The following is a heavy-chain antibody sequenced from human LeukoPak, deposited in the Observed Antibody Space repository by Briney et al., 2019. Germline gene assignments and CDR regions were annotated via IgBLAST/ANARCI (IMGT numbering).Heavy chain of an antibody. CDR1: GGPISSSSYY. J-gene: IGHJ3*02. V-gene: IGHV4-39*01. D-gene: IGHD2-8*01. Sequence: PSETLSLTFTVSGGPISSSSYYWGWIRQPPGKGLEWIGSIYYSGSTYYNPSLKSRVTISVDTSKNQFSLKLSSVTAADTAVYYCARFGIVLMVYAILHQGAFDIWGQGTMVTVSS. CDR3: ARFGIVLMVYAILHQGAFDI. CDR2: IYYSGST.